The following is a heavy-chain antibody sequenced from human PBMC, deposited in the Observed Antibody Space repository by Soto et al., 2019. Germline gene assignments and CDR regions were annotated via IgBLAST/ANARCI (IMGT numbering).Heavy chain of an antibody. D-gene: IGHD1-20*01. J-gene: IGHJ4*02. V-gene: IGHV6-1*01. CDR2: TYYRSTWHN. CDR3: AREYNWNGFDY. CDR1: GDSVSSSSAS. Sequence: SQTLSLTCAISGDSVSSSSASWSWIRQSPSRGLEWLGRTYYRSTWHNDYVVSMTSRIIINPDTSKNQFSLQLNSVTPEDTAVYYCAREYNWNGFDYWGQGTLVTVSS.